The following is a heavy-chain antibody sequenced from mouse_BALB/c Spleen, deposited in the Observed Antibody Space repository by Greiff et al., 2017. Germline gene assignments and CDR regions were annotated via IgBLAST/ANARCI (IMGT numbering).Heavy chain of an antibody. Sequence: VKLMESGPGLVAPSQSLSITCTVSGFSLTSYGVHWVRQPPGKGLEWLGVIWAGGSTNYNSALMSRLSISKDNSKSQVFLKMNSLQTDDTAMYYCARVITTVVARAMDYWGQGTSVTVSS. CDR1: GFSLTSYG. J-gene: IGHJ4*01. D-gene: IGHD1-1*01. CDR2: IWAGGST. CDR3: ARVITTVVARAMDY. V-gene: IGHV2-9*02.